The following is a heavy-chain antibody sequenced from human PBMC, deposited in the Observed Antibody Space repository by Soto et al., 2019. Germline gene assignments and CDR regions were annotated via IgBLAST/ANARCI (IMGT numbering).Heavy chain of an antibody. CDR1: GYTFTSYG. D-gene: IGHD1-7*01. Sequence: ASVKVSCKASGYTFTSYGISWVRQAPGQGLEWMGWISAYNGNTNYAQKLQGRVTMTTDTSTSTAYMELRSLRSDDTAVYYCASTRLELMSYYFDYWGQGTLVTVSS. CDR2: ISAYNGNT. V-gene: IGHV1-18*04. CDR3: ASTRLELMSYYFDY. J-gene: IGHJ4*02.